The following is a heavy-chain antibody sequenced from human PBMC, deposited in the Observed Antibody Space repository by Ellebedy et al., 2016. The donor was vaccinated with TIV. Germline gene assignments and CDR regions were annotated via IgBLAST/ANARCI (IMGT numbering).Heavy chain of an antibody. Sequence: SLKISCAASGFTFSRYSMNWVRQAPGKGLEWVSGISWNSGSIGYADSVKGRFTISRDNAKNSLYLQMNSLRAGDTALYYCAKDRDDSSGYFSQFDYWGQGTLVTVSS. CDR1: GFTFSRYS. J-gene: IGHJ4*02. CDR2: ISWNSGSI. CDR3: AKDRDDSSGYFSQFDY. D-gene: IGHD3-22*01. V-gene: IGHV3-9*01.